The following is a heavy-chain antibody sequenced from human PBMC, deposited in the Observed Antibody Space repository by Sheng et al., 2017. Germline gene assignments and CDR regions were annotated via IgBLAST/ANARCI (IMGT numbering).Heavy chain of an antibody. CDR1: GGSISSSSYY. Sequence: QLQLQESGPGLVKPSETLSLTCSVSGGSISSSSYYWGWIRQPPGKGLEWIGSIYYSGSTYYNPSLKSRVTISADTSKNQFSLKLSSVTAADTAVYYCARRGCSSTSCEAAWFDPWGPGNPGSPSPQ. CDR2: IYYSGST. D-gene: IGHD2-2*01. J-gene: IGHJ5*02. V-gene: IGHV4-39*07. CDR3: ARRGCSSTSCEAAWFDP.